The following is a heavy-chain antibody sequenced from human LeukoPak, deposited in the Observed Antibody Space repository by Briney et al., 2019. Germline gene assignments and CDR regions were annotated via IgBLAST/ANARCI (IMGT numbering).Heavy chain of an antibody. CDR2: ISAYNGKT. J-gene: IGHJ6*02. CDR3: ARSSYSSSTRAYEYYYHGMDV. D-gene: IGHD6-6*01. Sequence: ASVKVSCKASGYTFTTYGITWVRQAPGQGLEWMGWISAYNGKTIYAQNLQGRVTMTTDTSTSTAYMELRSLGSDDTAVYYCARSSYSSSTRAYEYYYHGMDVWGQGTTVTVYS. V-gene: IGHV1-18*01. CDR1: GYTFTTYG.